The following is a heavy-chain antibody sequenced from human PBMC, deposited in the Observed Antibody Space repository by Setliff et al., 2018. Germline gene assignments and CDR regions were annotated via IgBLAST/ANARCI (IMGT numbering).Heavy chain of an antibody. CDR1: GYTFTSHY. CDR2: INPSSGRT. CDR3: ARAPSVELVTIRTNSWFTY. Sequence: ASVKVSCKASGYTFTSHYMHWVRQAPGLGLEWMGTINPSSGRTSYAQKFQGRVTMTRDTSTSTVYMDMRSLTSDDSAFYYCARAPSVELVTIRTNSWFTYWGQGTLVTVSS. D-gene: IGHD5-18*01. V-gene: IGHV1-46*01. J-gene: IGHJ4*02.